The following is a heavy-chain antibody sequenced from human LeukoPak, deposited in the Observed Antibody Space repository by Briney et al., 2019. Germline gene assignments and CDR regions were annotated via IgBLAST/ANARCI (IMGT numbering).Heavy chain of an antibody. V-gene: IGHV3-74*01. CDR3: AGGPDAMGGFDP. Sequence: GGSLRLSCVASGFTFSSYWMHWVRQVPGKGLVWVSRIKTDGSTTDYADSVKGRFTISRDNAKNIVYLQMNSLRDEDTAVYFCAGGPDAMGGFDPWGQGTLVTVSS. CDR1: GFTFSSYW. CDR2: IKTDGSTT. D-gene: IGHD2-2*01. J-gene: IGHJ5*02.